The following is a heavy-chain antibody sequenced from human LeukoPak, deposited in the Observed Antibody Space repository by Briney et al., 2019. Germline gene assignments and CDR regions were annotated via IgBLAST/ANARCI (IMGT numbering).Heavy chain of an antibody. CDR1: GFSLSTGGVG. J-gene: IGHJ4*02. CDR3: AFDPDYGRAFFDS. V-gene: IGHV2-5*01. D-gene: IGHD4-17*01. Sequence: SGPALVKPTATLTLTCSFSGFSLSTGGVGVGWIRQPPGQALEWLALIYWNDDKSYNPSLRSRLTITKDTSKNHVVLTMTNMDPVDTATYFCAFDPDYGRAFFDSWGQGALVTVSS. CDR2: IYWNDDK.